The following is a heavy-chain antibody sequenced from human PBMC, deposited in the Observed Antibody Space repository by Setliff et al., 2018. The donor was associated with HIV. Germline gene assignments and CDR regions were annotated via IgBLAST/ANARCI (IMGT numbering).Heavy chain of an antibody. Sequence: SETLSLTCAVYGGSFMGYYGNWIRQPPGTGLEWIGEINHSGNTNSNPSLKSRVTISVDPSKSQFSLRLNSVTAADTATYYCARGPESVAPRMCAFDIWGQGTMVTVSS. CDR1: GGSFMGYY. D-gene: IGHD6-6*01. J-gene: IGHJ3*02. CDR3: ARGPESVAPRMCAFDI. V-gene: IGHV4-34*01. CDR2: INHSGNT.